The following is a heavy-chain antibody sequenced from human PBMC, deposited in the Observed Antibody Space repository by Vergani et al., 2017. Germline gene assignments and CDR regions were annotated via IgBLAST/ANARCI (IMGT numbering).Heavy chain of an antibody. CDR1: GGSFNTYY. J-gene: IGHJ6*02. V-gene: IGHV4-59*13. D-gene: IGHD3-9*01. CDR2: IYSTGST. CDR3: ARVMYRYEASTGYRLEGMDI. Sequence: QVQLEESGPGLVKPSETLSLTCTVSGGSFNTYYWSWIRQSPGKGLEWIGYIYSTGSTNYNPSLNSRVTMSVDTSKNQFSLKLRSVTAADTAVYFCARVMYRYEASTGYRLEGMDIWVQGTTVTISS.